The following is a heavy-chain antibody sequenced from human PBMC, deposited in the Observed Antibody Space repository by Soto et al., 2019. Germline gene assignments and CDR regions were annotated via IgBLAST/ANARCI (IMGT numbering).Heavy chain of an antibody. CDR3: ARDSTLSYYDCSGYYGIDY. CDR2: IYYSGST. Sequence: SETLSLTCTVAGGSISSGGYYWSWIRQHPGKGLEWIGYIYYSGSTYYNPSLKSRVTISVDTSKNQFSLKLSSVTAADTAVYYCARDSTLSYYDCSGYYGIDYWGQGTLVTVSS. V-gene: IGHV4-31*03. CDR1: GGSISSGGYY. J-gene: IGHJ4*02. D-gene: IGHD3-22*01.